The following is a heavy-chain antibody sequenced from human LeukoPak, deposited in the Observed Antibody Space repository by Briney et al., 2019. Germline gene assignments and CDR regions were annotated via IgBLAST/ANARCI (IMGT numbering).Heavy chain of an antibody. V-gene: IGHV4-39*01. D-gene: IGHD2-15*01. CDR3: ARIVMVVAAVYWFDP. Sequence: SETLSLTCTVPGGSISRSRYYWGWIRQPPGKGLEWIGSINYSGGTYYNLSLKSRVTISVDTSKNQFSLKLSSVTAADTAIYYCARIVMVVAAVYWFDPWGQGTLVTVSS. J-gene: IGHJ5*02. CDR2: INYSGGT. CDR1: GGSISRSRYY.